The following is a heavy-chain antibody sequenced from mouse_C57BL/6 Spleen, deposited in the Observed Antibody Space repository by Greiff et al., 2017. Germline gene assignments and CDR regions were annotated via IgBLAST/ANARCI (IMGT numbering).Heavy chain of an antibody. CDR1: GYTFTSYW. CDR2: IHPTSGST. Sequence: QVQLQQPGAELVKPGASVPLSCKASGYTFTSYWMHWVKQRPGQGLEWIGMIHPTSGSTNYNEKFKSKATLTVDKSSNTAYLQLSSLTSEDTAVYYCARPLHYFDYWGQGTTLTVSS. V-gene: IGHV1-64*01. J-gene: IGHJ2*01. CDR3: ARPLHYFDY.